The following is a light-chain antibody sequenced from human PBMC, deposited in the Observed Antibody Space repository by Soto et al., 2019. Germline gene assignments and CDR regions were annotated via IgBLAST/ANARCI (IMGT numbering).Light chain of an antibody. J-gene: IGKJ5*01. CDR2: GAS. CDR1: QSVSSN. CDR3: QQYNNWPTIT. V-gene: IGKV3-15*01. Sequence: ETVLPQSPGTLSLSPGERATLSCRASQSVSSNLAWYQQKPGQAPRLLIYGASTRATGIPARFSGSGSGTEFTLTISSLQSEDFAVYYCQQYNNWPTITFGQGTRLEIK.